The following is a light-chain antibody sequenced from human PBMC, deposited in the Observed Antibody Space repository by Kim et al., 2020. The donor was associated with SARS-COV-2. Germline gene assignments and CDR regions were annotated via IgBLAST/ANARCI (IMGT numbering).Light chain of an antibody. CDR1: KLGDKY. J-gene: IGLJ2*01. CDR2: QHN. CDR3: QAWDSSTVV. Sequence: SYELTQPPSVSVSPGQTASITCSGDKLGDKYASWYQQKPGQSPVLVIYQHNKRPSGIPERFSGSNSGNTATLTISGTQAMDEADYYCQAWDSSTVVFGTGTQLTVL. V-gene: IGLV3-1*01.